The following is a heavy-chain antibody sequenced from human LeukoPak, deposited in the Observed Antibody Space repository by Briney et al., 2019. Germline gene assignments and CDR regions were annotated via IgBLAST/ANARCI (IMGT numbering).Heavy chain of an antibody. CDR1: GASMSSGGCY. CDR2: VYSSGTT. D-gene: IGHD7-27*01. Sequence: SETLSLTCAVSGASMSSGGCYWTWIRQHPGKGLEWSGSVYSSGTTYYNPSLKSPVAISVDTSENQFTLKGSAVTAADTAEYYCARGTGSLSGGMGVWGEGRTVTVSS. V-gene: IGHV4-31*11. CDR3: ARGTGSLSGGMGV. J-gene: IGHJ6*03.